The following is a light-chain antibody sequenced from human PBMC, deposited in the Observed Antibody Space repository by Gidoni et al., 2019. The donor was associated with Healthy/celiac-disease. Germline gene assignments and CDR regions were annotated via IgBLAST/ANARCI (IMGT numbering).Light chain of an antibody. Sequence: QSALTQPASVSGSPGQSITISCTGTSSDVCGYNYVSWYQQHPGKAPKLMIYYVSNRPSGVSNRFSGSKSGNTASLTISGLQAEDEADYYCSSYTSSSTGVFGTGTKVTVL. CDR1: SSDVCGYNY. CDR3: SSYTSSSTGV. V-gene: IGLV2-14*03. CDR2: YVS. J-gene: IGLJ1*01.